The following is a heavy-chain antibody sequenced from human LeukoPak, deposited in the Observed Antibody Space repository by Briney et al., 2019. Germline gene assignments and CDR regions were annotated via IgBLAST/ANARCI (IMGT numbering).Heavy chain of an antibody. CDR3: AKDCVRRRCGYFDY. V-gene: IGHV3-74*03. J-gene: IGHJ4*02. Sequence: PGGSLRLSCAASGFTFSDYWMHWVRQAPGKGLVWVSRINGDGSSITYADSVKGRFTISRDNDKNTLYLQMNSLRVEDTAVYYCAKDCVRRRCGYFDYWGQGTLVTVSS. CDR1: GFTFSDYW. D-gene: IGHD3-22*01. CDR2: INGDGSSI.